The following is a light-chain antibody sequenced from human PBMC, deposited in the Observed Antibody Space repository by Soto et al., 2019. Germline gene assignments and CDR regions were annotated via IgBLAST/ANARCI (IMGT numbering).Light chain of an antibody. V-gene: IGLV1-51*01. CDR3: SSYASSSTPWV. Sequence: QSVLTQPPSVSAAPRQKVTISCSGSSSNIGNHYVSWYQQLPGTAPKLLIYDNNKRPSGIPDRFSGSKSGNTASLTISGLQAEDEADYYCSSYASSSTPWVFGGGTKLTVL. J-gene: IGLJ3*02. CDR2: DNN. CDR1: SSNIGNHY.